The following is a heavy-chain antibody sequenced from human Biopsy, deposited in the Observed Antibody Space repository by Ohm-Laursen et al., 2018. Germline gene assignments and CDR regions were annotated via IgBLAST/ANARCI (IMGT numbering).Heavy chain of an antibody. V-gene: IGHV4-34*01. Sequence: TLPLTCAVNGESSSGYFWNWIRQPPGKGLEWIGEINQSGSTKYNPSLKRRATLSADPSNSQFSLRLTSVTAADTAIYYCARGSGYFKLDVWGQGTTVTVSS. D-gene: IGHD5-12*01. CDR3: ARGSGYFKLDV. J-gene: IGHJ6*02. CDR1: GESSSGYF. CDR2: INQSGST.